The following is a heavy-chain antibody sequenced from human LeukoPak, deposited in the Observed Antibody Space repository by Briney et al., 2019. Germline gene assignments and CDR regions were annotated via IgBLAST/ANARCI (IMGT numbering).Heavy chain of an antibody. CDR1: GNTFTNYE. V-gene: IGHV1-8*01. J-gene: IGHJ4*02. D-gene: IGHD3-22*01. Sequence: ASVKVSCKAAGNTFTNYEIKWVRQAPGQGLEWMGWVNTDSGKTAYAQKFQGRVTLTRDTSMTTAYMELSSLRSEDTAVYYCTIGYYIFDFWGQGTLVTVSS. CDR3: TIGYYIFDF. CDR2: VNTDSGKT.